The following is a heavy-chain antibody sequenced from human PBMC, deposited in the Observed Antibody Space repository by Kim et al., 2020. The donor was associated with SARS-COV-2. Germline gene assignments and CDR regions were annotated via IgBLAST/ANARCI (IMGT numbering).Heavy chain of an antibody. J-gene: IGHJ6*02. CDR3: ARGGYCSSTSCHPWVDV. Sequence: SVKVSCKASGGTFSSYAISWVRQAPGQGLEWMGGIIPIFGTANYAQKFQGRVTITADESTSTAYMELSSLRSEDTAVYYCARGGYCSSTSCHPWVDVWGQGTTVTVSS. V-gene: IGHV1-69*13. CDR2: IIPIFGTA. D-gene: IGHD2-2*01. CDR1: GGTFSSYA.